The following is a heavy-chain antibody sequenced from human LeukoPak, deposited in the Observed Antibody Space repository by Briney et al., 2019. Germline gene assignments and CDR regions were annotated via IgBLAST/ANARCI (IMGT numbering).Heavy chain of an antibody. J-gene: IGHJ6*03. V-gene: IGHV3-23*01. Sequence: GGSLRLSCAASGFTFSRYDMSWVRQAPGKGLEWVSAISSNGGSTHYADSVKGRFTTSRDNSKNTLYLQMNSLRAEDTAVYYCAKPFMVGATGYYYYYMDVWGEGTTVTVSS. CDR1: GFTFSRYD. CDR2: ISSNGGST. CDR3: AKPFMVGATGYYYYYMDV. D-gene: IGHD1-26*01.